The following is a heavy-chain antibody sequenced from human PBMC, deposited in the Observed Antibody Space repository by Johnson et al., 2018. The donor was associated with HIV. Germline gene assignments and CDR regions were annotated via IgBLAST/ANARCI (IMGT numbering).Heavy chain of an antibody. CDR3: ARGFEQLDDAFDI. J-gene: IGHJ3*02. D-gene: IGHD1-1*01. CDR2: ISYDGSNK. V-gene: IGHV3-30-3*01. CDR1: GFTFSSYA. Sequence: QVQLVESGGGVVQPGGSLRLSCAASGFTFSSYAMHWVRQAPGKGLEWVAVISYDGSNKYYADSVKGRFTISRDNSKNTLYLQMNSLRAEDTAVYYCARGFEQLDDAFDIWGQGTMVTVSS.